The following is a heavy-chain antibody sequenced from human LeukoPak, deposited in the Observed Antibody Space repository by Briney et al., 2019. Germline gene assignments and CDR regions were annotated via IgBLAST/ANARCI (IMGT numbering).Heavy chain of an antibody. CDR2: VYASGST. V-gene: IGHV4-61*02. CDR1: GGSISSGNYY. Sequence: SQTLSLTCTVSGGSISSGNYYWSWIRQPAGTGLEWIGRVYASGSTDYNPSLKSRVTMSVDTSKNQFSLKLSSVTAADPAVYYCARGRAGSSSWYAWDYYYYYMDVWGKGTTVTISS. D-gene: IGHD6-13*01. J-gene: IGHJ6*03. CDR3: ARGRAGSSSWYAWDYYYYYMDV.